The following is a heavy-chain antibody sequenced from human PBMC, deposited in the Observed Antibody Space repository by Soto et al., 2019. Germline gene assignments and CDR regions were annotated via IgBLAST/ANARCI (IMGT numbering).Heavy chain of an antibody. CDR1: GFTFSSYS. Sequence: EVQLVESGGGLVKPGGSLRLSCAASGFTFSSYSMNWVRQAPGKGLEWVSSISSSSTYIYYADSVKGRFTISRDNAKNSLYLQMNSLRAXXTAXYXXVXDLYYYDHWLDPWGQGTLVTVSS. D-gene: IGHD3-22*01. CDR2: ISSSSTYI. J-gene: IGHJ5*02. V-gene: IGHV3-21*01. CDR3: VXDLYYYDHWLDP.